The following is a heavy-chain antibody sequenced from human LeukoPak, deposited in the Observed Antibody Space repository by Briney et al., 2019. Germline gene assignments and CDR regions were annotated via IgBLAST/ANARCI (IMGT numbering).Heavy chain of an antibody. V-gene: IGHV3-23*01. CDR2: ISGSGGST. Sequence: GGSLRLSCAASGFTFSSYAMSWVRQAPGKGLEWVSAISGSGGSTYYADSVKGRFTIPRDNSKNTLYLQMNSLRAEDTAVYYCAKRMWQQLFTFDYWGQGTLVTVSS. CDR1: GFTFSSYA. D-gene: IGHD6-13*01. CDR3: AKRMWQQLFTFDY. J-gene: IGHJ4*02.